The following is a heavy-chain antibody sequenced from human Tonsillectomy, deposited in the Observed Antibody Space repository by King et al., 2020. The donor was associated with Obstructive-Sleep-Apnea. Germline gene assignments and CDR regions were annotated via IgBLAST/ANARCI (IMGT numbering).Heavy chain of an antibody. J-gene: IGHJ4*02. D-gene: IGHD6-19*01. CDR2: IYTGGST. V-gene: IGHV3-53*04. CDR1: GLTVSSNN. CDR3: ARAVAGTNYFDY. Sequence: VQLVESGGGLVQPGGSLRLSCAASGLTVSSNNMSWFRQAPGKGLEWVSVIYTGGSTYYADSVKGRFTISRHNSKNTLYLQMNSLRAEDTAVYYCARAVAGTNYFDYWGQGTLVTVSS.